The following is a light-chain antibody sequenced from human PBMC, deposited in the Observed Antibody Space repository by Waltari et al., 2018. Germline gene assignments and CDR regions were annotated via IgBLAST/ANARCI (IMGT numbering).Light chain of an antibody. J-gene: IGKJ5*01. CDR3: QQLKSYPIT. Sequence: DIQMTQSPSSLSASVGDRVTITCRASQSISSYLNWYQQKPGKAPKLLIYAASSLQSGVPSRFSGSGSGTDFTLTISSLHPEDFATYYCQQLKSYPITFGQGTRLEIK. V-gene: IGKV1-39*01. CDR1: QSISSY. CDR2: AAS.